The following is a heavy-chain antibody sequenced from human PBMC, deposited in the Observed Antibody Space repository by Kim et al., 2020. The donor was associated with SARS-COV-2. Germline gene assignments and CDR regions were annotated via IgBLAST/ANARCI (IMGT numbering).Heavy chain of an antibody. CDR1: GGSFSGYY. J-gene: IGHJ6*02. V-gene: IGHV4-34*01. Sequence: SETLSLTCAVYGGSFSGYYWSWIRQPPGKGLEWIGEINHSGSTNYNPSLKSRVTISVDTSKNQFSLKLSSVTAADTAVYYCARTHLGLVYYGMDVWGQGTTVTVSS. CDR3: ARTHLGLVYYGMDV. CDR2: INHSGST. D-gene: IGHD6-6*01.